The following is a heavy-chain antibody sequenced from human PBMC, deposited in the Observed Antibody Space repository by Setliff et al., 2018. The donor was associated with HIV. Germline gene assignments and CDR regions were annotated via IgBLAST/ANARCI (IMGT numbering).Heavy chain of an antibody. J-gene: IGHJ4*02. V-gene: IGHV4-59*01. CDR1: GVSITSYF. D-gene: IGHD3-10*01. Sequence: TSETLSLTCTVSGVSITSYFWSWIRQPPGKGLEWIGFIYYSGSTSGGTNYNPSLKSRVTISREASKNEFSLRLTSVSAADTSVYYCARLYDYYGHRLDYWGQGAQGTVSS. CDR2: IYYSGSTSGGT. CDR3: ARLYDYYGHRLDY.